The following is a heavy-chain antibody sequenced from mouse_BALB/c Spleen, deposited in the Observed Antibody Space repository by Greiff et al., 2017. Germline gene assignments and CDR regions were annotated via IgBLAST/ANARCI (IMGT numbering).Heavy chain of an antibody. J-gene: IGHJ4*01. CDR2: ISSGSSTI. CDR1: GFTFSSFG. Sequence: EVKLVESGGGLVQPGGSRKLSCAASGFTFSSFGMHWVRQAPEKGLEWVAYISSGSSTIYYADTVKGRFTISRDNPKNTLFLQMTSLRSEDTAMYYCARGRTYAMDYWGQGTSVTVSS. CDR3: ARGRTYAMDY. V-gene: IGHV5-17*02.